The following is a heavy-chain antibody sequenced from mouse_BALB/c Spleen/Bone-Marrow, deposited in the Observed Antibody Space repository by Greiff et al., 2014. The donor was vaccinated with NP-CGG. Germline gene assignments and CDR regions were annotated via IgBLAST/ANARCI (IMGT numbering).Heavy chain of an antibody. Sequence: QVQLQQSGAELMKPGASVKISCKATGYTFSSYWIEWVKQRPGHGLEWIGEILPGSGSTNYNEKFKGKATFTADTSSNTAYMQLSSLTSGDSAVYYCVTARATWFAYWGQGTLVTVSA. CDR2: ILPGSGST. CDR1: GYTFSSYW. D-gene: IGHD3-2*01. J-gene: IGHJ3*01. CDR3: VTARATWFAY. V-gene: IGHV1-9*01.